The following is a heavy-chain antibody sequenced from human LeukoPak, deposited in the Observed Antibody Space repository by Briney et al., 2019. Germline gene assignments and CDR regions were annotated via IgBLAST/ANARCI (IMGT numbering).Heavy chain of an antibody. CDR2: IYYSGST. D-gene: IGHD1-26*01. J-gene: IGHJ4*02. Sequence: SETLSLTCIVSGGSISSGGYYWSWIRQHPGKGLEWIGYIYYSGSTYYNPSLKSRVTISVDTSKNQFSLKLSSVTAADTAVYYCARVGATPLMYYFDYWGQGTLVTVSS. V-gene: IGHV4-31*03. CDR3: ARVGATPLMYYFDY. CDR1: GGSISSGGYY.